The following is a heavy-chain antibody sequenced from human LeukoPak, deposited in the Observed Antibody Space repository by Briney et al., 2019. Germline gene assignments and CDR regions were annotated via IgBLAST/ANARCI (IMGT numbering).Heavy chain of an antibody. CDR2: ISGSGGST. D-gene: IGHD2-15*01. J-gene: IGHJ4*02. CDR3: ANVPPPGYCSGGSCYPPLEGGY. Sequence: AGGSLRLSCAASGFTFSSYAMSWVRQAPGKGLEWVSAISGSGGSTYYADSVKGRFTISRDNPKNTLYLQMNSLRAEDTAVYYCANVPPPGYCSGGSCYPPLEGGYWGQGTLVTVSS. CDR1: GFTFSSYA. V-gene: IGHV3-23*01.